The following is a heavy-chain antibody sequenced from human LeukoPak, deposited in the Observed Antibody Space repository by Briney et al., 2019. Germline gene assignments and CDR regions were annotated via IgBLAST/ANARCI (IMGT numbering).Heavy chain of an antibody. CDR3: AKGGATVIDY. V-gene: IGHV3-74*01. D-gene: IGHD4-17*01. CDR1: GFTFSNYW. J-gene: IGHJ4*02. CDR2: INSDGSST. Sequence: GGSLRLSCAASGFTFSNYWMHLVRQAPGKGLVWVSRINSDGSSTTSADSVKGRFTISRDNAKNTLYLQMNSLRAGDTAVYYCAKGGATVIDYWGQGTLVTVSS.